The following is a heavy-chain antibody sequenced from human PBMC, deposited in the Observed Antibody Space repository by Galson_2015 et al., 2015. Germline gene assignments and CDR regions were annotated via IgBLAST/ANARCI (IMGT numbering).Heavy chain of an antibody. CDR3: ARDLHSGSCQY. J-gene: IGHJ1*01. V-gene: IGHV3-7*05. CDR1: GFTFSDDW. CDR2: INQDGSDK. Sequence: SLRLSCAASGFTFSDDWMTWVRQAPGEGLEWVANINQDGSDKHYVDSVKGRFTISRDNAKNSLYLQMNSLRAEDTAVYYCARDLHSGSCQYWGQGTLVTVSS. D-gene: IGHD1-26*01.